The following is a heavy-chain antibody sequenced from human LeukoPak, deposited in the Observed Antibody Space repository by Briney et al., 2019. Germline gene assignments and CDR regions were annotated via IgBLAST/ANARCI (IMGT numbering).Heavy chain of an antibody. D-gene: IGHD6-13*01. CDR3: ARAKAAGKNYYYGMDV. J-gene: IGHJ6*02. CDR2: IYYSGST. CDR1: GGSITTSSYY. V-gene: IGHV4-61*01. Sequence: SETLSLTCTVSGGSITTSSYYWSWIRQPPGKGLEWIGYIYYSGSTNYNPSLKSRVTISVDTSKNQFSLKLGSVTAADTAVYYCARAKAAGKNYYYGMDVWGQGTTVTVSS.